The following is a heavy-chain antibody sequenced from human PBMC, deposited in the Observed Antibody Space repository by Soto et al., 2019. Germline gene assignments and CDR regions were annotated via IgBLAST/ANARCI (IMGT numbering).Heavy chain of an antibody. J-gene: IGHJ6*03. D-gene: IGHD6-19*01. CDR3: AREGSGWYLSYYYYYYMDV. CDR1: GGTFSSYA. Sequence: SVKVSCKASGGTFSSYAISWVRQAPGQGLEWMGGIIPIFGTANYAQKFQGRVTITADESTSTAYMELSSLRSEDTAVYYCAREGSGWYLSYYYYYYMDVWGKGTTVTVSS. CDR2: IIPIFGTA. V-gene: IGHV1-69*13.